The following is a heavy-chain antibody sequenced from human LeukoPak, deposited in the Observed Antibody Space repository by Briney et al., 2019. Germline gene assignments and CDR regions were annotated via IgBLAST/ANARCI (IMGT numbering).Heavy chain of an antibody. Sequence: SGPALVKPTQTLTLTCSFSGFSLRTNGMCVSWIRQPPGKALEWLALIDRDDNKYYGTSLKTRFIISKDTSKNQVVLTMTNMDPADTATYFCARVMRDTRDWYLFDHWGQGMLVTVSS. CDR1: GFSLRTNGMC. CDR3: ARVMRDTRDWYLFDH. J-gene: IGHJ4*02. CDR2: IDRDDNK. D-gene: IGHD6-19*01. V-gene: IGHV2-70*01.